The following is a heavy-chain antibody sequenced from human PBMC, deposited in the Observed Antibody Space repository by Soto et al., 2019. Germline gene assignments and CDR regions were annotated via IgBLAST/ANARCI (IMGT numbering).Heavy chain of an antibody. D-gene: IGHD3-16*01. CDR2: ISYDGSNK. CDR1: GFTFSSYA. CDR3: ARPMWRDDNNWGYFDL. Sequence: QVQLVESGGGVGQPGRSLRLSCAASGFTFSSYAMHWVREVPGKGLEWVAVISYDGSNKYYADSVKGRFTISRDNSKNTLYLQMNSLRAEDTAVYYCARPMWRDDNNWGYFDLWGRGTLVTVSS. J-gene: IGHJ2*01. V-gene: IGHV3-30-3*01.